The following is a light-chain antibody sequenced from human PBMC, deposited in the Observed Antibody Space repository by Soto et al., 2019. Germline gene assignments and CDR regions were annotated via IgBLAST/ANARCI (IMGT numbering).Light chain of an antibody. CDR3: QQRSNWLFT. J-gene: IGKJ3*01. Sequence: EIVVTQSPATLSLSPGERATLSCRASQSVSSYLAWYQQKPGQAPRLLIYDASNRATGVPDRFIGSGSGTDFILTIRSLEPEDFAFYYLQQRSNWLFTFGSGTKVDI. CDR1: QSVSSY. V-gene: IGKV3-11*01. CDR2: DAS.